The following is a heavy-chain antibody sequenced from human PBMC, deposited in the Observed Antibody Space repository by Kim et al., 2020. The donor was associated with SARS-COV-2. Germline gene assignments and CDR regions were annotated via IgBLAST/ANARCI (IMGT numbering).Heavy chain of an antibody. J-gene: IGHJ5*02. V-gene: IGHV1-2*02. CDR3: ARALGYCRGGSCYP. Sequence: ASVKVSCKASGYSFTDYYVHWVRQAPGQGLEWMGWINPNSGGTKYAQKFQGRVTMTTDTSISTAYMEVRSLRSDDMAVYFYARALGYCRGGSCYPWGQGT. CDR2: INPNSGGT. D-gene: IGHD2-15*01. CDR1: GYSFTDYY.